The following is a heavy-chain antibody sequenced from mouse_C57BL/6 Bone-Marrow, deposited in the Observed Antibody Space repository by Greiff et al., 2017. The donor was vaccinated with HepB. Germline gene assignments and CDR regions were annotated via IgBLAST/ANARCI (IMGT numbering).Heavy chain of an antibody. CDR3: PGSIITTVVKWYFDV. CDR2: INPSSGYT. CDR1: GYTFTSYT. Sequence: QVQLKQSGAELARPGASVKMSCKASGYTFTSYTMHWVKQRPGQGLEWIGYINPSSGYTKYNQKFKDKATLTADKSSSTAYMQLSVLTSEDSAVYYCPGSIITTVVKWYFDVWGTGTTVTVSS. D-gene: IGHD1-1*01. V-gene: IGHV1-4*01. J-gene: IGHJ1*03.